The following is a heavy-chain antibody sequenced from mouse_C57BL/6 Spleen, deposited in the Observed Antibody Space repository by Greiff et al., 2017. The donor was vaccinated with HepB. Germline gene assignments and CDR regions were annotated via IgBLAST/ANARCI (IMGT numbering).Heavy chain of an antibody. CDR3: ARHHYYDYDGYAMDY. V-gene: IGHV3-8*01. J-gene: IGHJ4*01. Sequence: VQLKQSGPGLAKPSQTLSLTCSVTGYSITSDYWNWIRKFPGNKLEYMGYISYSGSTYYNPSLKSRISITRDTSKNQYYLQLNSVTTEDTATYYCARHHYYDYDGYAMDYWGQGTSVTVSS. D-gene: IGHD2-4*01. CDR1: GYSITSDY. CDR2: ISYSGST.